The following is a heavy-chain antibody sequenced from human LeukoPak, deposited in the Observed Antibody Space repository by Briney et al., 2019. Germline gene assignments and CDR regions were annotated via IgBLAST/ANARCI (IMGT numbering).Heavy chain of an antibody. Sequence: GGSLRLSCAASGFTFSSYGMHWVRQAPGKGLEWVAVISYDGSNKYYADSVKGRFTISRDNSKNTLYLQMNSLRAEDTAVHYCAKYQYSSSSGLDYWGQGTLVTVSS. V-gene: IGHV3-30*18. J-gene: IGHJ4*02. CDR1: GFTFSSYG. D-gene: IGHD6-6*01. CDR3: AKYQYSSSSGLDY. CDR2: ISYDGSNK.